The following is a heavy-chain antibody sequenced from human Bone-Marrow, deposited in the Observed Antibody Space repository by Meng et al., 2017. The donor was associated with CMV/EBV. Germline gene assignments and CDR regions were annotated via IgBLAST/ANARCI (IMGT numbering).Heavy chain of an antibody. V-gene: IGHV3-11*01. Sequence: GGSLRLSCAASGFTFSDYYMSWIRQAPGKGLEWVSYISSSGSTIYYADSVKGRFTISRDNAKNSLYLQMNSLRAEDTAVYYCARSCSSTSCYAAVDIWGQGPMVTVSS. CDR1: GFTFSDYY. J-gene: IGHJ3*02. CDR3: ARSCSSTSCYAAVDI. CDR2: ISSSGSTI. D-gene: IGHD2-2*01.